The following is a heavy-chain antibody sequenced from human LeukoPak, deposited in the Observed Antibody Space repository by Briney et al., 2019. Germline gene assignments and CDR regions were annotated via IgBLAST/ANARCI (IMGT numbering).Heavy chain of an antibody. D-gene: IGHD6-19*01. CDR2: TNPNSGDT. J-gene: IGHJ4*02. Sequence: ASVKVSCKASGYTFTGYYMHWVRQAPGQGLEWMGRTNPNSGDTSYAQKFQGRVTMTRDTSISTAYMELSRLRSDDTAVYYCARDKGSSGWYYFDYWGQGTLVTVSS. V-gene: IGHV1-2*06. CDR1: GYTFTGYY. CDR3: ARDKGSSGWYYFDY.